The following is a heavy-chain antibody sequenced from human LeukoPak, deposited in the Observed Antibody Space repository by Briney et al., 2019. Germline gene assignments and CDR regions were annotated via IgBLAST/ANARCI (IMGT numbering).Heavy chain of an antibody. Sequence: PSETLSLTCTVSGGSISSYYWSWIRQPPGKGLEWIGYIYYSGSTNYNPSLKSRVTISVDTSKNQFSLKLSSVTAADTAVYYCARSSGSYYSPSAFDIWGQGTMVTVSS. J-gene: IGHJ3*02. V-gene: IGHV4-59*01. CDR2: IYYSGST. CDR1: GGSISSYY. CDR3: ARSSGSYYSPSAFDI. D-gene: IGHD1-26*01.